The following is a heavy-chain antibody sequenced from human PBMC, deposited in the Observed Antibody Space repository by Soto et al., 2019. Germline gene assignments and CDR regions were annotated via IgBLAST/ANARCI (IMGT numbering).Heavy chain of an antibody. CDR3: AKDWGYSSGWYGGRFDY. CDR1: GFTFGDYA. D-gene: IGHD6-19*01. J-gene: IGHJ4*02. Sequence: GGSLRLSCTASGFTFGDYAMSWFRQAPGKGLEWVSAISGSGGSTYYADSVKGRFTISRDNSKNTLYLQMNSLRAEDTAVYYCAKDWGYSSGWYGGRFDYWGQGTLVTVSS. CDR2: ISGSGGST. V-gene: IGHV3-23*01.